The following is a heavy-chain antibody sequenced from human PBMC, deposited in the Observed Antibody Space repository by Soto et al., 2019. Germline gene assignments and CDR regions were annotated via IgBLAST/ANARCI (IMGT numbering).Heavy chain of an antibody. CDR1: GDSISSSY. J-gene: IGHJ5*02. CDR2: IHSTGGS. V-gene: IGHV4-4*07. D-gene: IGHD6-13*01. Sequence: SETLSLTCTVSGDSISSSYWNWVRQTADKRLEWIGRIHSTGGSHYNPCLRSRLTMSIDTSKKQFYLELTSVTAADTAVYYCVRGVAAVGTDWFDPGGQGTLVTVSS. CDR3: VRGVAAVGTDWFDP.